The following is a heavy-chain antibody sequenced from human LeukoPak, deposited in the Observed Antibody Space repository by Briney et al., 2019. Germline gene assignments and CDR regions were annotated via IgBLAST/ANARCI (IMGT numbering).Heavy chain of an antibody. V-gene: IGHV3-23*01. CDR2: ISGSGGST. CDR3: ARPGFDHFDY. Sequence: GGSLRLSCAASGFTVSSNYMSWVRQAPGKGLEWVSAISGSGGSTYYADSVKGRFTISRDNSKNTLYLQMNSLRAEDTAVYYCARPGFDHFDYWGQGTLVTVSS. CDR1: GFTVSSNY. D-gene: IGHD2-2*01. J-gene: IGHJ4*02.